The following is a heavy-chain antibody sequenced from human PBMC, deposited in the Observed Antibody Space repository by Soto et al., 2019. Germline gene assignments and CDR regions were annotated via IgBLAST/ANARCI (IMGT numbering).Heavy chain of an antibody. Sequence: PGGSLRLSCAASGFTFSSYAMSWVRQAPEKGLKRVSAISGSGGSTYYADSVKGRFTISRDNSKNTLYLQMNSLRAEDTAVYYCAKDPPTFYCGGDCYPEYFQHWGQGTLVTVSS. J-gene: IGHJ1*01. D-gene: IGHD2-21*02. CDR2: ISGSGGST. CDR3: AKDPPTFYCGGDCYPEYFQH. CDR1: GFTFSSYA. V-gene: IGHV3-23*01.